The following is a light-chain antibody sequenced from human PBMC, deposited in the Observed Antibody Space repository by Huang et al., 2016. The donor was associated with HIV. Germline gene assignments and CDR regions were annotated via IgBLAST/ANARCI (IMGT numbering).Light chain of an antibody. V-gene: IGKV1-5*01. CDR3: QQYDGYPWT. CDR2: YVS. CDR1: QSFTIW. J-gene: IGKJ1*01. Sequence: DLQMTQSPSTLSASVGDRVTITGRASQSFTIWLAWYQQKPGKAPKLLNYYVSSLESGVPSRFSGSGSGTEFTLTISSLQPDDVATYYCQQYDGYPWTFGQGTKVEIK.